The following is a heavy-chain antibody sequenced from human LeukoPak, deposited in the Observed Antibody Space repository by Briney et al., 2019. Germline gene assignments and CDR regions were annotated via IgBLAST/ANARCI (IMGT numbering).Heavy chain of an antibody. CDR1: GFTFSSYA. CDR2: ISAGGGST. D-gene: IGHD6-19*01. CDR3: ARGKVAVAGPFDY. Sequence: GGSLRLSCAASGFTFSSYATSWVRQAPGKGLEWVSAISAGGGSTYYADSVKGRFTISRDNSKSTLYLQINSLRAEDTAVYYCARGKVAVAGPFDYWGQGILVTVSS. J-gene: IGHJ4*02. V-gene: IGHV3-23*01.